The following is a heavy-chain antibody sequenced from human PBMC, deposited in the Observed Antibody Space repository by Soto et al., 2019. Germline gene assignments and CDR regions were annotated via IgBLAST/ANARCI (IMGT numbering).Heavy chain of an antibody. V-gene: IGHV3-21*01. CDR1: GFTFSSYS. CDR2: ISSSSSYI. Sequence: GGSLRLSCAASGFTFSSYSMNWVRQAPGKGLEWVSSISSSSSYIYYADSVKGRFTISRDNAKNSLYLQMNSLRAEDTAVYYCARDYLDPEHRGYSSSWYSGYFDYWGQGTLVTVSS. CDR3: ARDYLDPEHRGYSSSWYSGYFDY. D-gene: IGHD6-13*01. J-gene: IGHJ4*02.